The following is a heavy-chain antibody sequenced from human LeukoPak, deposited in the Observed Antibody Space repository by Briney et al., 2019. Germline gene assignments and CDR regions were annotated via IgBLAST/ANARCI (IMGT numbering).Heavy chain of an antibody. CDR3: GGHYDSSGYYDFDY. D-gene: IGHD3-22*01. CDR1: GFTFSSYA. V-gene: IGHV3-30-3*01. CDR2: ISYDGSNK. Sequence: GGSLRLSCAASGFTFSSYAMHWVRQAPGKGLEWVAVISYDGSNKYYADSVKGRFTISRDNSKNTLYLQMNSLRAEDTAVYYCGGHYDSSGYYDFDYWGQGTLVTVPS. J-gene: IGHJ4*02.